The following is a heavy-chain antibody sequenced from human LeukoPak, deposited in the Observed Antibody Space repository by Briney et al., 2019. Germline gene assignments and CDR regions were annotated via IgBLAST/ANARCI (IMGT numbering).Heavy chain of an antibody. CDR3: ARDLVSSSWYAGVGY. J-gene: IGHJ4*02. Sequence: ASVTVSCKASGYTFTSYGTSWVRQAPGQGLEWMGWISAYNGNTNYAQKLQGRVTMTTDTSTSTAYMELRSLRSDDTAVYYCARDLVSSSWYAGVGYWGQGTLVTVSS. CDR1: GYTFTSYG. D-gene: IGHD6-13*01. CDR2: ISAYNGNT. V-gene: IGHV1-18*01.